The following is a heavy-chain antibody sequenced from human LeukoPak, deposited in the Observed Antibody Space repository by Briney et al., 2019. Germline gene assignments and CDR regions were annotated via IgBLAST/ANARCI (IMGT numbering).Heavy chain of an antibody. CDR2: MKHDGSEN. CDR3: ARAWYSSSFHWFDR. J-gene: IGHJ5*02. D-gene: IGHD6-13*01. V-gene: IGHV3-7*04. CDR1: GFTFSNYW. Sequence: PGGSLRLSCAASGFTFSNYWMSWVRQAPGKGLEWVANMKHDGSENYYVDSVKGRFTISRDNAKNSLYLQMNSLRAEDMAVYYCARAWYSSSFHWFDRWGQGTLVTVSS.